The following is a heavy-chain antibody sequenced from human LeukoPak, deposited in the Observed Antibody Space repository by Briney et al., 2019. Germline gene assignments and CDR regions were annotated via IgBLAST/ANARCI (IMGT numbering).Heavy chain of an antibody. CDR2: ISGSGGST. D-gene: IGHD4-11*01. V-gene: IGHV3-23*01. CDR3: AKDMTTSPRHYGMDV. Sequence: PGASLRLSCAASGFTFSSYAMSWVRQAPGKGLEWVSAISGSGGSTYYADSVKGRFTISRDNSKNTLYLQMNSLRAEDTAVYYCAKDMTTSPRHYGMDVWGQGTTVTVSS. CDR1: GFTFSSYA. J-gene: IGHJ6*02.